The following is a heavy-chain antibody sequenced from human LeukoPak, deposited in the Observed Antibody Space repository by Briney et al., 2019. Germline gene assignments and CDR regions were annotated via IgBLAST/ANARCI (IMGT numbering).Heavy chain of an antibody. CDR1: GYTFTTYA. CDR2: INAGNGYT. V-gene: IGHV1-3*01. J-gene: IGHJ3*02. Sequence: ASVKVSCKASGYTFTTYAIHWVRQAPGQRLEWMGWINAGNGYTKYSQKFQGRVTITRDTSASTAYMELSSLRSEDTAVYYCATRIPAAATTRVDAFDIWGQGTMVTVSS. CDR3: ATRIPAAATTRVDAFDI. D-gene: IGHD6-13*01.